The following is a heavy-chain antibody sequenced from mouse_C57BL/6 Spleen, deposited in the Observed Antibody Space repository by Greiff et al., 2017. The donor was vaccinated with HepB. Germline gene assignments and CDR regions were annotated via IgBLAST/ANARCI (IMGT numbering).Heavy chain of an antibody. CDR2: IYPGSGNT. CDR1: GYTFTDYY. J-gene: IGHJ3*01. D-gene: IGHD1-1*01. V-gene: IGHV1-76*01. Sequence: QVQLQQSGAELVRPGASVKLSCKASGYTFTDYYINWVKQRPGQGLEWIARIYPGSGNTYYNEKFKGKATLTAEKSSSTAYMQLSSLTSEDSAVYFCAREANYYGSSSWFAYWGQGTLVTVSA. CDR3: AREANYYGSSSWFAY.